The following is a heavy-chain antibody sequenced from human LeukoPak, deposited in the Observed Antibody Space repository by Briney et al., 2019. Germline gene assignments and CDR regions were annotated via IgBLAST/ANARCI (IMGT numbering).Heavy chain of an antibody. CDR2: IGISSGNT. Sequence: GGSLRLSCAASGFIFSDYSMNWFRQAPGKGLEWISYIGISSGNTKYADSVKGRFTTSGDNAKNSPYLQMNSLRVEDTAVYYCARDHNYAFDNWGQGTLVTVSS. D-gene: IGHD1-1*01. CDR3: ARDHNYAFDN. J-gene: IGHJ4*02. CDR1: GFIFSDYS. V-gene: IGHV3-48*04.